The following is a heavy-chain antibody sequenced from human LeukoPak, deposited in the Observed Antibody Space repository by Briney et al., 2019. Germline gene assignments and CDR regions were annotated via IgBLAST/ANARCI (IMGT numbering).Heavy chain of an antibody. Sequence: TGGSLRLSCAASGFTFSSYGMHWVRQAPGKGLEWVAVISYDGSNKYYADSVKGRFTISRDNSKNTLYLQMSSLRAEDTAVYYCVKSFSPRGIGSSGYGPWGQGTLVTVSS. J-gene: IGHJ5*02. CDR2: ISYDGSNK. D-gene: IGHD3-22*01. V-gene: IGHV3-30*18. CDR3: VKSFSPRGIGSSGYGP. CDR1: GFTFSSYG.